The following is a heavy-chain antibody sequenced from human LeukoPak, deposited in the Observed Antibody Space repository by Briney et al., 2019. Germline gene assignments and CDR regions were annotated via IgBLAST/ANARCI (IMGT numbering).Heavy chain of an antibody. Sequence: PGGSLRLSCAASGFTFSDYYMSWIRQAPGKGLEWVSYISSSGSTIYYADSVKGRFTISRDNAKNSLYLQMNSLRAEDTAVYYCARDLTIFGVVITPYYGMDVWGQGTTVTVSS. CDR1: GFTFSDYY. CDR2: ISSSGSTI. CDR3: ARDLTIFGVVITPYYGMDV. D-gene: IGHD3-3*01. J-gene: IGHJ6*02. V-gene: IGHV3-11*01.